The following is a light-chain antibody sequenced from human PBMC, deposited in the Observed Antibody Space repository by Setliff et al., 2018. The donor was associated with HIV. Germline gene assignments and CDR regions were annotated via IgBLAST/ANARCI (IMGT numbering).Light chain of an antibody. J-gene: IGLJ1*01. CDR1: SSDVGGYNY. V-gene: IGLV2-14*03. CDR3: SSYTSSSTYV. CDR2: DVS. Sequence: QSALTQPASVSGSPGQSITISCIGTSSDVGGYNYVSWYQHHPGKAPKLMIYDVSARPSGVSNRFSGSKSGNAASLTISGLQAEDEAVYYCSSYTSSSTYVFGSGTKVTVL.